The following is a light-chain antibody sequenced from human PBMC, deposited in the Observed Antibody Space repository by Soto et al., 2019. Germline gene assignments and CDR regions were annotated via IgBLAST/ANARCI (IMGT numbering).Light chain of an antibody. Sequence: EMVMTQSPATLSVSLGERATLSCRASQSVSTKLVWYQQKPGQAPRLLIYGASTRATGIPARFSGSGSGTEFTRTISSQQSEDFAVYCCQQHDQGWTFGQGTKVEI. CDR2: GAS. CDR1: QSVSTK. V-gene: IGKV3-15*01. CDR3: QQHDQGWT. J-gene: IGKJ1*01.